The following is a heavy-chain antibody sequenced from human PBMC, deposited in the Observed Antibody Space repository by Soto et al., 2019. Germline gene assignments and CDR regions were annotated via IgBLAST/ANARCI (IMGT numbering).Heavy chain of an antibody. J-gene: IGHJ4*02. D-gene: IGHD3-10*02. V-gene: IGHV3-30*02. CDR1: GFTFRSYG. CDR3: TIVRVADSALDH. Sequence: VLLLESGGGLVQPGGSLRLSCVTSGFTFRSYGMNWVRQTPGKGLEWVAFMSYDGSDTFYADSVKGRFTISRDNSKNTLFLHMSNLRAEDTAMYYCTIVRVADSALDHWGQGTLVTVSS. CDR2: MSYDGSDT.